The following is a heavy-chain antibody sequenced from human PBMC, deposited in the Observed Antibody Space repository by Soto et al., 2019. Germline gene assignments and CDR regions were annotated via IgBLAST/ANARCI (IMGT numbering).Heavy chain of an antibody. CDR1: GFNHSGDW. J-gene: IGHJ4*02. CDR3: ARGRGYSGHYYDY. CDR2: IKHDGSEK. D-gene: IGHD5-12*01. V-gene: IGHV3-7*03. Sequence: GGAWRLRCAGSGFNHSGDWKSWVRQARGKGLDWVANIKHDGSEKCYVDSVKGRFTISRDNAHNSLHLQMNSLRAEDTAVYYCARGRGYSGHYYDYWGQGTLVTVST.